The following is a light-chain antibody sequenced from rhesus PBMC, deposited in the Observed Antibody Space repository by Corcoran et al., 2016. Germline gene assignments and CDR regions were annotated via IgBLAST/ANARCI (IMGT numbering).Light chain of an antibody. J-gene: IGKJ4*01. CDR2: AAS. Sequence: DIVLTQSPVTLSLSPGERATLSCRASQSVTSSLAWYQQKPGQVPRHIIYAASSRDTGTPDRFSGSGCGTDFTLTNNSLETEDFAVYYCQQPSNWPLTFGGGTKVEIK. V-gene: IGKV3-42*03. CDR1: QSVTSS. CDR3: QQPSNWPLT.